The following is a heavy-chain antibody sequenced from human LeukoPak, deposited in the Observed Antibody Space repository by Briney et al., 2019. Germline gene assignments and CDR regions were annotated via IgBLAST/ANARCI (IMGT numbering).Heavy chain of an antibody. CDR1: GDSISPYY. J-gene: IGHJ3*01. CDR3: ARHFTYYYDSSGYPRDAFDV. Sequence: SETLSLTCTVSGDSISPYYWSWIRQSPGKGLVWIGYIYYSGSTNYNPSLKSRVTISLDMSKNQFSLKLSSVTAADSALYYCARHFTYYYDSSGYPRDAFDVWGHGTMVTVSS. D-gene: IGHD3-22*01. V-gene: IGHV4-59*08. CDR2: IYYSGST.